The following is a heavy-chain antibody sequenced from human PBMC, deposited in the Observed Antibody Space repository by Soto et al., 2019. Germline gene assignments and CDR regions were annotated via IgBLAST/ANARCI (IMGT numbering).Heavy chain of an antibody. J-gene: IGHJ4*02. CDR3: ARIPRYSFPTSDDLDS. CDR1: GGTFYTYT. CDR2: ITPIYPTT. Sequence: SVKVSCKASGGTFYTYTFSWVRQAPGQGLEWMGSITPIYPTTNYAEKFQGRLTVTADGSTNTAYMELNSLTSEDTAVYYCARIPRYSFPTSDDLDSWGREPWSPSPQ. D-gene: IGHD5-18*01. V-gene: IGHV1-69*13.